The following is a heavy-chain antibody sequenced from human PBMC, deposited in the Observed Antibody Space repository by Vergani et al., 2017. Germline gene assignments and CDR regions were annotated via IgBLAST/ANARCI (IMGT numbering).Heavy chain of an antibody. J-gene: IGHJ6*03. CDR1: GFTLSSHA. Sequence: QVQLEESGGGVVQPGRSLRLSCAGSGFTLSSHAMHWVRQAQGKGLEWVAFIWYDGSKEYYADSVKGRFTISRDNSKNTLYLQMNNLRAADTAVYYCARSGYCAHCVCYMTYYYYMDVWGKGTAVTVSS. D-gene: IGHD2-8*01. V-gene: IGHV3-33*01. CDR2: IWYDGSKE. CDR3: ARSGYCAHCVCYMTYYYYMDV.